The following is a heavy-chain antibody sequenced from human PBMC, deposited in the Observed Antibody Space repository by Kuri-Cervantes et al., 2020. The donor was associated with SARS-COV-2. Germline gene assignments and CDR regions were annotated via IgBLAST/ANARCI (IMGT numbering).Heavy chain of an antibody. Sequence: GESLKISCAASGFTVSSNYMSWVRQAPGKGLEWVSVIYSGGSTYYADSVKGRFTISRDNSKNTLYLQMNSLRAEDTAVYYCARVPSGSYYEYYFDYWGQGTQVTVSS. J-gene: IGHJ4*02. CDR2: IYSGGST. V-gene: IGHV3-53*01. D-gene: IGHD1-26*01. CDR1: GFTVSSNY. CDR3: ARVPSGSYYEYYFDY.